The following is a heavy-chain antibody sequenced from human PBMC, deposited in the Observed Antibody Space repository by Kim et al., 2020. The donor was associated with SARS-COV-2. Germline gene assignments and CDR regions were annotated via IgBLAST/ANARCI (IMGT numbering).Heavy chain of an antibody. CDR3: ARDGRPKAYYYGSGSQGKGWFDP. CDR2: ISYDGSNK. J-gene: IGHJ5*02. V-gene: IGHV3-30*04. D-gene: IGHD3-10*01. CDR1: GFTFSSYA. Sequence: GGSLRLSCAASGFTFSSYAMHWVRQAPGKGLEWVAVISYDGSNKYYADSVKGRFTISRDNSKNTLYLQMNSLRAEDTAVYYCARDGRPKAYYYGSGSQGKGWFDPWGQGTLVTVSS.